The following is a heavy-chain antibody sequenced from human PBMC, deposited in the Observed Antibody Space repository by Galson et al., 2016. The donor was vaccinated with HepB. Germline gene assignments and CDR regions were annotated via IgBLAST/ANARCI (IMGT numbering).Heavy chain of an antibody. CDR3: SRVVGLDYDFWSGYPDFDY. V-gene: IGHV3-49*03. CDR2: IRSNSYGGTT. J-gene: IGHJ4*02. CDR1: GFPFDNYA. D-gene: IGHD3-3*01. Sequence: SLRLSCATSGFPFDNYAISWFRKAPGKGLHWVGFIRSNSYGGTTDYAASVKGSFTISRDDSKSIVYLQMNRLKTEDTAVYYCSRVVGLDYDFWSGYPDFDYWGQGALVTVSS.